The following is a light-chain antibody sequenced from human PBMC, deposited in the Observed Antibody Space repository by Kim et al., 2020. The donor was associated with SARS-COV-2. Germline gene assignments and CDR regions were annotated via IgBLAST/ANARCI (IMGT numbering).Light chain of an antibody. CDR2: GNK. CDR1: SSTIEAGYN. Sequence: GVTSSSTGNSSTIEAGYNVHWHQQLPGTAPKLLLYGNKNRPSAVPDRLSGSKSGTSAPLAITRLQAEDEDDSYCQSYASSLSGYVFGTGTKVTVL. J-gene: IGLJ1*01. CDR3: QSYASSLSGYV. V-gene: IGLV1-40*01.